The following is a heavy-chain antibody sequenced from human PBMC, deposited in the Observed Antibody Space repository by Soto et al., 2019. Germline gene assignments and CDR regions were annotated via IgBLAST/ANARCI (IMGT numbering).Heavy chain of an antibody. V-gene: IGHV3-30-3*01. CDR2: ISYDGSNK. D-gene: IGHD2-2*01. J-gene: IGHJ6*02. Sequence: QVQLVESGGGVVQPGKSLRLSCAASGFTFSSYAIHWVRQAPGKGLAWVAVISYDGSNKYFTDSVKGRFTISRDNSKNTLYLQMSSLRAEDTAVYYCARGECSSTSCEGNYYYYGMDVWGQGTTVTVSS. CDR1: GFTFSSYA. CDR3: ARGECSSTSCEGNYYYYGMDV.